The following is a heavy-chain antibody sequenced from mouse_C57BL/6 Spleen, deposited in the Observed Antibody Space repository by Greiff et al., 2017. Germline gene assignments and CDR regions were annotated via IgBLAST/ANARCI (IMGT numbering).Heavy chain of an antibody. Sequence: QVQLQQSGPELVKPGASVKISCKASGYAFSSSWMNWVKQRPGKGLEWIGRIYPGDGDTNYNGKFKGKATLTADKSSSTAYMQLSSLTSEDSAVYFCAREVVYGNYPMDYWGQGTSVTVSS. J-gene: IGHJ4*01. V-gene: IGHV1-82*01. D-gene: IGHD2-1*01. CDR2: IYPGDGDT. CDR1: GYAFSSSW. CDR3: AREVVYGNYPMDY.